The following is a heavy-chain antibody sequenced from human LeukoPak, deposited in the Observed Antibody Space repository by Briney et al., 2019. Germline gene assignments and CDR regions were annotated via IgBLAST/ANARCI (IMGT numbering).Heavy chain of an antibody. J-gene: IGHJ6*02. CDR1: GGSIGSSSYY. Sequence: PSETLSLTCTVSGGSIGSSSYYWGWIRQPPGKGLEWIGYIYYSGSTNYNPSLKSRVTISVDTSKNQFSLKLSSVTAADTAVYYCARDRSWSGYSAEMDVWGQGTTVTVSS. CDR3: ARDRSWSGYSAEMDV. V-gene: IGHV4-61*01. D-gene: IGHD3-3*01. CDR2: IYYSGST.